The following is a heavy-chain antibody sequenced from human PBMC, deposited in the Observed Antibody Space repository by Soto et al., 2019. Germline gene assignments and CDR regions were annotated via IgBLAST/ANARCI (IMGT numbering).Heavy chain of an antibody. CDR3: SRDDSAWFFN. CDR2: IYYSGST. V-gene: IGHV4-30-4*02. Sequence: PSDTLSLTCTVSGGSLSSGDYYWSWIRQPPGKGLEWIGYIYYSGSTYYNPSLKSRVTISVDTSKNQFSLKLSSVTAADTAVYYCSRDDSAWFFNWGRGTLVNVSS. J-gene: IGHJ4*02. CDR1: GGSLSSGDYY. D-gene: IGHD3-9*01.